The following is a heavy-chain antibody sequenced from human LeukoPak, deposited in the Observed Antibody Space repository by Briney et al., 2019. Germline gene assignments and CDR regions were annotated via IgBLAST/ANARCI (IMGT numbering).Heavy chain of an antibody. J-gene: IGHJ6*03. CDR1: GFTLSDHN. Sequence: PGGSLRLSCAASGFTLSDHNMDWVRQATGKGLEWVSVISGSGGSTYYADSVKGRFTISRDNSKNTLYLQMNSLRAEDTALYYCAKYWGAYGDYRGRYMDVWGKGTTVTVSS. CDR3: AKYWGAYGDYRGRYMDV. D-gene: IGHD4-17*01. V-gene: IGHV3-23*01. CDR2: ISGSGGST.